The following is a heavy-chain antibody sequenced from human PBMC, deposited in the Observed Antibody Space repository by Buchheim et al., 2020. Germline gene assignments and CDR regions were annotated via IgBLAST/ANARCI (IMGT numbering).Heavy chain of an antibody. V-gene: IGHV3-30*18. J-gene: IGHJ5*02. D-gene: IGHD2-2*01. Sequence: QVQLVESGGGVVQPGRSLRLSCAASGFTFSSYGMHWVRQAPGKGLEWVAVISYDGSNKYYADSVKGRFTISRDNSKNTLYLQMNSLRAEDTAVYYWAKGSGCSSTSCLRNGWFDPWGQGTL. CDR1: GFTFSSYG. CDR2: ISYDGSNK. CDR3: AKGSGCSSTSCLRNGWFDP.